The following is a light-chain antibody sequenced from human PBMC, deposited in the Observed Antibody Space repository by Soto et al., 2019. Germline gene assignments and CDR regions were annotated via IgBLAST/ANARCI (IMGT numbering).Light chain of an antibody. V-gene: IGKV1-5*01. CDR3: QQYSDHSPTWT. Sequence: DIQMTQSPSTLSASVGDRVTITCRASQTIGNWLAWYQQRPGKAPNLLIYDASTLRSGVPSRFTGSGSGTEFTLTISSRQPDDFATYSCQQYSDHSPTWTFGQGTKVEI. CDR2: DAS. CDR1: QTIGNW. J-gene: IGKJ1*01.